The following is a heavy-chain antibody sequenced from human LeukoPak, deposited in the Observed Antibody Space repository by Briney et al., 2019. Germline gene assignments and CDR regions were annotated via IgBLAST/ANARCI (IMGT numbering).Heavy chain of an antibody. CDR3: ARGRRGVAARYLPYFDY. V-gene: IGHV1-69*05. Sequence: SVTVSCLASGGTFSSYAISWVRQAPGQGLEWMGRIITIFGTANYAQKFQGRVTITTDGSTSTAYMELSSLRAEDTAVYYCARGRRGVAARYLPYFDYWGQGTLVTVSS. J-gene: IGHJ4*02. CDR2: IITIFGTA. CDR1: GGTFSSYA. D-gene: IGHD6-6*01.